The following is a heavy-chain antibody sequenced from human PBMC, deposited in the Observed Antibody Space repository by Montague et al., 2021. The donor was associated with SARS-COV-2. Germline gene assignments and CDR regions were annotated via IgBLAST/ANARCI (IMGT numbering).Heavy chain of an antibody. CDR1: GFTLSSYE. J-gene: IGHJ4*02. Sequence: SLILSCAASGFTLSSYEMNWVRQAPVKGLEWVAVISYDGSNKYYXDSVKGRFTISRDNSKNTLYLQMNSLRAEDTAVYYCARPRGGYSSYFDYWGQGTLVTVSS. D-gene: IGHD6-13*01. CDR2: ISYDGSNK. V-gene: IGHV3-30*04. CDR3: ARPRGGYSSYFDY.